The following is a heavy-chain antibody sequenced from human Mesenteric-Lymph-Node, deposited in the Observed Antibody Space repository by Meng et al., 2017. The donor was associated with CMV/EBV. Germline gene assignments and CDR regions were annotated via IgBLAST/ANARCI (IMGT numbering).Heavy chain of an antibody. D-gene: IGHD6-13*01. CDR2: IYSSGST. Sequence: GPLRLSCTVSGGSISSYYWSWIRQPPGKGLEWIGYIYSSGSTNYNPSLKSRLTISVDTSKNQLSLKLTSVTAADTAVYYCARGRAPTGTYWGQGTLVTVSS. J-gene: IGHJ4*02. CDR1: GGSISSYY. V-gene: IGHV4-59*01. CDR3: ARGRAPTGTY.